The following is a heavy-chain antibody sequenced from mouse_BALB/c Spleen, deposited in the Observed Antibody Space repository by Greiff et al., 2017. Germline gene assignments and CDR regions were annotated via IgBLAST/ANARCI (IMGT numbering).Heavy chain of an antibody. CDR2: IWSGGST. V-gene: IGHV2-2*02. J-gene: IGHJ4*01. CDR3: ARKGDGYYVYAMDY. D-gene: IGHD2-3*01. Sequence: VKLMESGPGLVQPSQSLSITCTVSGFSLTSYGVHWVRQSPGKGLEWLGVIWSGGSTDYNAAFISRLSISKDNSKSQVFFKMNSLQANDTAIYYCARKGDGYYVYAMDYWGQGTSVTVSS. CDR1: GFSLTSYG.